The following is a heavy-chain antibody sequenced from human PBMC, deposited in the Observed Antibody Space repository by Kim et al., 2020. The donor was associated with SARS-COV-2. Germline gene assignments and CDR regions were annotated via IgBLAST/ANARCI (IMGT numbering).Heavy chain of an antibody. CDR1: GGSISSKNYY. CDR2: IYYSGST. CDR3: ASRQHPGLGINTLNLDDAFDI. J-gene: IGHJ3*02. Sequence: SETLSLTCTVSGGSISSKNYYWGWIRQPPGKGLEWIASIYYSGSTYYNPSLKSRVTISVDTSKNQFSLKLTSVTAPDAAVYYCASRQHPGLGINTLNLDDAFDIWGQGTLVTVSS. V-gene: IGHV4-39*01. D-gene: IGHD3-9*01.